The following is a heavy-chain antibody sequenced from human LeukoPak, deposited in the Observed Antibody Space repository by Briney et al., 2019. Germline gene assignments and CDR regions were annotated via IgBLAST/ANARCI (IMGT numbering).Heavy chain of an antibody. CDR1: GFTFSTYW. Sequence: GGSLRLSCAASGFTFSTYWMHWVRQAPGKGLEWVSSISSSSSYIYYADSVKGRFTISRDNAKNSLYLQMNSLRAEDTAVYYCARERDKQQLVRYFDYWGQGTLVTVSS. CDR3: ARERDKQQLVRYFDY. D-gene: IGHD6-13*01. J-gene: IGHJ4*02. CDR2: ISSSSSYI. V-gene: IGHV3-21*01.